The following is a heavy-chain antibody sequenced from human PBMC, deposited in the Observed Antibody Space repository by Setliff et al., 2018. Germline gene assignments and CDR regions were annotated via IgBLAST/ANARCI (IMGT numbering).Heavy chain of an antibody. V-gene: IGHV4-39*01. J-gene: IGHJ4*02. CDR2: RSFAGDA. D-gene: IGHD3-3*01. CDR3: RFWSGYYKNDY. Sequence: SETLSLTCTVSGDSISSGYYYWAWIRQTPGKGLEWVGSRSFAGDAYYNPSLKSRVTMSLDTSKNQFSLRVKSVTAADTAVYYCRFWSGYYKNDYWGQGTLVTVSS. CDR1: GDSISSGYYY.